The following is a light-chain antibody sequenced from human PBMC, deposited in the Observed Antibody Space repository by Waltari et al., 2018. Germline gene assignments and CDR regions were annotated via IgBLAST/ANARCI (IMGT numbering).Light chain of an antibody. Sequence: EIVLTQSPATLSLSPGERATLSCLASQKLGRHLAWYQQTPGQAPGLVIYDASNRATCIPARFSGSGSGTDFTLTISSLEPEDFAVYYCQQRSTWPLTFGGGTKVDIK. CDR2: DAS. J-gene: IGKJ4*01. CDR1: QKLGRH. CDR3: QQRSTWPLT. V-gene: IGKV3-11*01.